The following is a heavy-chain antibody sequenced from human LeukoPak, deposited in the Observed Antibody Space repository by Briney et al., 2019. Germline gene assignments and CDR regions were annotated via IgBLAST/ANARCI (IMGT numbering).Heavy chain of an antibody. Sequence: SETLSLTCTVSGGSISNYYWSWVRQPPGKGLEWIGYIYYSGSTTYNPSLKSRVTISVDTSKNQFSLTLSSVTAADTAVYYCARRTYFDLWGRGTLVTVSS. CDR2: IYYSGST. V-gene: IGHV4-59*08. CDR3: ARRTYFDL. CDR1: GGSISNYY. J-gene: IGHJ2*01.